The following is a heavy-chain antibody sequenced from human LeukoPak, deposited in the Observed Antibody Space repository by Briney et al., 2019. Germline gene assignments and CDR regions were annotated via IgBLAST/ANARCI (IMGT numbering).Heavy chain of an antibody. CDR3: ARDPYYYGSGSLPSVDY. J-gene: IGHJ4*02. CDR2: IIPIFGTA. D-gene: IGHD3-10*01. Sequence: SVKVSCKSSGGTFSSYAISWVRQAPGQGLEWMGGIIPIFGTANYAQKSQGRVTITADESTSTAYMELSSLRSEDTAVYYCARDPYYYGSGSLPSVDYWGQGTLVTVSS. CDR1: GGTFSSYA. V-gene: IGHV1-69*13.